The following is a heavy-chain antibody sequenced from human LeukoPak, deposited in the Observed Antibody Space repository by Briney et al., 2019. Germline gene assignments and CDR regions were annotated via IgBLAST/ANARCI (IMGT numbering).Heavy chain of an antibody. CDR2: IKQDESET. CDR1: GFTFSNFW. J-gene: IGHJ6*04. Sequence: GGSLRLSCAASGFTFSNFWMSCVRQARGKGLQCVSNIKQDESETHYVYSVKGRFTISRENAKKSQYLQMNSLRAEDTAVYYCARDAKESPGMDVWGKGTADSVSS. CDR3: ARDAKESPGMDV. V-gene: IGHV3-7*03.